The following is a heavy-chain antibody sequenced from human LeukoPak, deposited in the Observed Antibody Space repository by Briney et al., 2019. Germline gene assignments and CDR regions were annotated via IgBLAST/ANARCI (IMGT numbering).Heavy chain of an antibody. J-gene: IGHJ4*02. CDR1: GFTFDDYG. CDR3: ARSSSLATYDFCSN. D-gene: IGHD3/OR15-3a*01. CDR2: INWNGGST. Sequence: GGSLRLSCAASGFTFDDYGMTWVRQAPGKGLEWVSGINWNGGSTGYADSVKGRFTISRDNAKNSLYLQMNSLRAEDTAFYYCARSSSLATYDFCSNWGQGTLVTVSS. V-gene: IGHV3-20*04.